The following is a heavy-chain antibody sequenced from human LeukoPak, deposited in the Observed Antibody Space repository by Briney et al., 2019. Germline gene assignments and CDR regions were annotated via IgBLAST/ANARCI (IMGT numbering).Heavy chain of an antibody. CDR2: IRYDGSNK. Sequence: GGSLRLSCAASGFTFSSYGMHWVRQAPGKGLEWVAFIRYDGSNKYYADSVKGRFTISRDNSKNTLYLQMNSLRAEDTAVYYCAKANYVRVGAESAFDIWGQGTMVTVSS. CDR3: AKANYVRVGAESAFDI. D-gene: IGHD1-26*01. J-gene: IGHJ3*02. CDR1: GFTFSSYG. V-gene: IGHV3-30*02.